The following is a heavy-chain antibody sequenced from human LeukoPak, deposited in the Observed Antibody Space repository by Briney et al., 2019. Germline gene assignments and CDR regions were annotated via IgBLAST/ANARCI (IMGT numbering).Heavy chain of an antibody. CDR2: ISAYNGNT. Sequence: ASVKVSCKASGYTFTSCGISWVRQAPGQGLEWMGWISAYNGNTNYAQKLQGRVTMTTDTSTSTAYMELRSLRSDDTAVYYCARVERFPGYYNADYWGQGTLVTVSS. D-gene: IGHD3-9*01. J-gene: IGHJ4*02. CDR3: ARVERFPGYYNADY. CDR1: GYTFTSCG. V-gene: IGHV1-18*04.